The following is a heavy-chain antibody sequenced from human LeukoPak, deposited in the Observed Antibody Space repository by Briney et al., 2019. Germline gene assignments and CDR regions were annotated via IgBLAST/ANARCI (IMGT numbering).Heavy chain of an antibody. J-gene: IGHJ4*02. D-gene: IGHD4-23*01. CDR1: GFTFSSYE. Sequence: GGSLRLSCAASGFTFSSYEMNWVRQAPGKGLEWVSYISSSGSTIYYADSVKGRFTISRDNAKNSLYLQMNSLRAEDTAVYYCAKGRWSYYFDYWGQGTLVTVSS. V-gene: IGHV3-48*03. CDR3: AKGRWSYYFDY. CDR2: ISSSGSTI.